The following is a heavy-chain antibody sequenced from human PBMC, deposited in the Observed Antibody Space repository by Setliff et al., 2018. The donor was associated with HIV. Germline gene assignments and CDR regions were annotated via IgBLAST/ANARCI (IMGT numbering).Heavy chain of an antibody. J-gene: IGHJ5*02. CDR1: GFSFRNSFYN. CDR2: IYYSGTT. Sequence: ETLSLTCNVSGFSFRNSFYNRGWIRQPPGKGLEWIGTIYYSGTTYYNPSLKSRVTMTIDTSQNQFSLKLTSVTATDTAVYYCARHRYSSSINWFDPWGQGTLVTVSS. D-gene: IGHD6-13*01. V-gene: IGHV4-39*01. CDR3: ARHRYSSSINWFDP.